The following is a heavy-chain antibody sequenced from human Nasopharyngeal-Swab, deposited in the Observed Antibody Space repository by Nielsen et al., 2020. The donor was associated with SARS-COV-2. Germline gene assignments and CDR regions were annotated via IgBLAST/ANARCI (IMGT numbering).Heavy chain of an antibody. V-gene: IGHV4-34*01. J-gene: IGHJ4*02. CDR3: ARLSPNYGPLYYFDC. CDR1: GGSFSGYY. Sequence: SETLSLTCAVYGGSFSGYYWSWIRQPPGKGLEWIGEINHSGSTDYNPSLKSRVSISVDTSKNQFSLKLSSVTAADTAVYYCARLSPNYGPLYYFDCWGQGTLVIVSS. D-gene: IGHD4-17*01. CDR2: INHSGST.